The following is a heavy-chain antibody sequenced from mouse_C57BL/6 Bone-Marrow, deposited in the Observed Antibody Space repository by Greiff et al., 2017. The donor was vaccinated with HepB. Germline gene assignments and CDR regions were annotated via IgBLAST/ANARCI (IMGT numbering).Heavy chain of an antibody. CDR2: IDPENGDT. V-gene: IGHV14-4*01. CDR1: GFNIKDDY. D-gene: IGHD1-1*01. CDR3: TTEGPYYYGSSYSWFAY. J-gene: IGHJ3*01. Sequence: VQLKESGAELVRPGASVKLSCTASGFNIKDDYMHWVKQRPEQGLEWIGWIDPENGDTEYASKFQGKATITADTSSNTAYLQLSSLTSEDTAVYYCTTEGPYYYGSSYSWFAYWGQGTLVTVSA.